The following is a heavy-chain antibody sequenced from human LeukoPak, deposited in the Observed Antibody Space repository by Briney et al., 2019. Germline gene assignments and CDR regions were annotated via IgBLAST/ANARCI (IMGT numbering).Heavy chain of an antibody. V-gene: IGHV3-53*01. CDR3: VRGFSSSSYPDPFDN. D-gene: IGHD2-2*01. CDR1: GFSVSNNY. Sequence: GGSLRLSCAASGFSVSNNYMSWVRQAPGKGLEWVSVIYSGGATHYADSVKGRFTISRDNSKNTLYLQMNTLRVEDTAVYWCVRGFSSSSYPDPFDNWGQGTLVIVSS. J-gene: IGHJ4*02. CDR2: IYSGGAT.